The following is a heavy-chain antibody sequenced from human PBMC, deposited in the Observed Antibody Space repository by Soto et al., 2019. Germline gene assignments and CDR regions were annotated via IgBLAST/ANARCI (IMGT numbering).Heavy chain of an antibody. D-gene: IGHD5-18*01. Sequence: GGSLRLSCAASGFTFSSYWMSWVRQAPGKGLEWVANIKQDGSEKYYVDSVKGRFTISRDNAKNSLYLQMNSLRAEDTAVYYCAREDSYANDAFDIWGQGTMVTVSS. CDR2: IKQDGSEK. CDR3: AREDSYANDAFDI. J-gene: IGHJ3*02. CDR1: GFTFSSYW. V-gene: IGHV3-7*01.